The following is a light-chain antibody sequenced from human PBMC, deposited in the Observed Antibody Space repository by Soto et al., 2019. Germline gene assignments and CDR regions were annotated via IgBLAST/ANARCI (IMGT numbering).Light chain of an antibody. CDR2: EVS. CDR3: CSFTSTFTLV. CDR1: SNDVGGYNF. J-gene: IGLJ2*01. V-gene: IGLV2-14*01. Sequence: QSALTQPASVSGSPGQSITISCTGTSNDVGGYNFVSWYQQHPGRAPKLMIYEVSHRPSGVSNRFSGSKSGNTASLTISGLQAEAEAEYYCCSFTSTFTLVFGGGTKLTVL.